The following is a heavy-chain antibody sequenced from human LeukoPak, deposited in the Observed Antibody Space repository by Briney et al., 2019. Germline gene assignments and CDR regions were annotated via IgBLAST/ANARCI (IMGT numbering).Heavy chain of an antibody. V-gene: IGHV1-46*01. CDR1: GYTFGTHW. J-gene: IGHJ6*03. D-gene: IGHD3-10*01. CDR3: ARGPRITLIRGGQWYYYMDV. CDR2: INPSGDFR. Sequence: ASVTVSCKASGYTFGTHWMHWVRQAPGQGLEWMAIINPSGDFRSYAQKFQGRLTVTRDMSTRTVYMELSDLRPEDTAVYYCARGPRITLIRGGQWYYYMDVWGKGTKVTISS.